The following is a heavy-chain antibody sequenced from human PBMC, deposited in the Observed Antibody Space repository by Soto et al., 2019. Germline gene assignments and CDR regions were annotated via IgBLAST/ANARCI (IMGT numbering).Heavy chain of an antibody. J-gene: IGHJ4*02. Sequence: GGSLRLSCAASGFTFSSYGMHWVRQAPGKGLEWVAVISYDGSNKYYADSVKGRFTISRDNSKNMLYLQMNSLRAEDTAVYYCAKESGYLTPSDYWGQGTLVTVSS. CDR1: GFTFSSYG. V-gene: IGHV3-30*18. CDR2: ISYDGSNK. D-gene: IGHD3-22*01. CDR3: AKESGYLTPSDY.